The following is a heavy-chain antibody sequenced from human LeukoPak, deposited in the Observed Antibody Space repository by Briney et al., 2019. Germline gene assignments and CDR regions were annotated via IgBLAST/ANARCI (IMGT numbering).Heavy chain of an antibody. CDR3: AKQLGYCSDGSCYFPY. D-gene: IGHD2-15*01. V-gene: IGHV3-23*01. CDR1: GLTFSSSA. Sequence: GGTVRLSCVASGLTFSSSAISWVRHAPGKGLEWVSSISNNGGYTYYADSVQGRFTISRNNSKSTLCLQMNSLRAEDTAVYYCAKQLGYCSDGSCYFPYWGQGTLVTVSS. J-gene: IGHJ4*02. CDR2: ISNNGGYT.